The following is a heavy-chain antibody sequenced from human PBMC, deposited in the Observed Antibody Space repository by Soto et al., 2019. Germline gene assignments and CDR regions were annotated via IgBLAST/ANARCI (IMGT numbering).Heavy chain of an antibody. CDR1: GFTFSDHY. CDR2: TRNKANSYTT. CDR3: ARVGEHLKRCSGGSCYWDYYYMDV. J-gene: IGHJ6*03. V-gene: IGHV3-72*01. D-gene: IGHD2-15*01. Sequence: GGSLRLSCAASGFTFSDHYMDWVRQAPGKGLEWVGRTRNKANSYTTEYAASVKGRFTISRDDSKNSLYLQMNSLKTEDTAVYYCARVGEHLKRCSGGSCYWDYYYMDVWGKGTTVTVSS.